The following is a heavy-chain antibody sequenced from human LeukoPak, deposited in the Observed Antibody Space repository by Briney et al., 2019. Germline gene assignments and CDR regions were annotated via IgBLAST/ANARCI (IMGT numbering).Heavy chain of an antibody. D-gene: IGHD5-12*01. V-gene: IGHV3-30*18. CDR2: ISYDGSNK. CDR3: AKSGIWWLRVDY. Sequence: GGSLRLSCAASGFTFSSYGMHWVRQVPGKGLEWVAVISYDGSNKYYADSVKGRFTISRDNSKNTLYLQMNSLRAEDTAVYYCAKSGIWWLRVDYWGQGTLVTVSS. CDR1: GFTFSSYG. J-gene: IGHJ4*02.